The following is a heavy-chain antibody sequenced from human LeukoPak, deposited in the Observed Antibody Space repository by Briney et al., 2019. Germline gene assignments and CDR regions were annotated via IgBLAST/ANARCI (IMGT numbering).Heavy chain of an antibody. J-gene: IGHJ5*02. Sequence: SETLSFTCTVSGGSISSSSYYWGWIRQPPGKGLEWIGSIYYSGSTYYNPSLKSRVTISVDTSKNQFSLKLSSVTAADTAVYYCARESGYCSGGSCYSNWFDPWGQGTLVTVSP. CDR2: IYYSGST. CDR1: GGSISSSSYY. V-gene: IGHV4-39*07. D-gene: IGHD2-15*01. CDR3: ARESGYCSGGSCYSNWFDP.